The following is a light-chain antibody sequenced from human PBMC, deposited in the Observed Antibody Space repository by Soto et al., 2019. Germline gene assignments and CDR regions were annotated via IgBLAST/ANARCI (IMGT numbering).Light chain of an antibody. Sequence: QSVLTQPPSASGTPGQRVTISCFGGSSSMGTNTVGWYQQLPGAAPKVLIYVNDKRPSGVPDRFSGSNSGTSASLTISGLQSEDEAHYYCVAWDDNLDAHVFGTGTKVTVL. CDR3: VAWDDNLDAHV. CDR2: VND. CDR1: SSSMGTNT. V-gene: IGLV1-44*01. J-gene: IGLJ1*01.